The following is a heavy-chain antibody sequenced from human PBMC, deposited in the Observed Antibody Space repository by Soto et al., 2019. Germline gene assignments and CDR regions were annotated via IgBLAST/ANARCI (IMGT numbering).Heavy chain of an antibody. Sequence: QVQLKESGPGLVKPSGTLSLICGVSGGSISSSNWWSWVRQPPGKGLEWVGEVYHSGSTHYNPSFMSRIAISVDKSKNQFSLKLSSVTAADTAVYYCARDAGAGTSAFDIWGQGTVVTVSS. V-gene: IGHV4-4*02. CDR2: VYHSGST. J-gene: IGHJ3*02. CDR1: GGSISSSNW. CDR3: ARDAGAGTSAFDI.